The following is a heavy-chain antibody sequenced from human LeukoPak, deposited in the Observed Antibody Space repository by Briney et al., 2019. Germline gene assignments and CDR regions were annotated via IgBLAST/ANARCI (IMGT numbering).Heavy chain of an antibody. CDR2: IWYDGSKK. Sequence: PGGPLRLSCAASGFTFSSYNMHGVRQAPGRGLEWVAVIWYDGSKKYYADSVKGRFTISRDNSKNTLYLQMNSLRAEGTAVYYCAKEGGYCSGGRCYWDAFDIWGRGTMVTVSS. J-gene: IGHJ3*02. D-gene: IGHD2-15*01. V-gene: IGHV3-33*06. CDR3: AKEGGYCSGGRCYWDAFDI. CDR1: GFTFSSYN.